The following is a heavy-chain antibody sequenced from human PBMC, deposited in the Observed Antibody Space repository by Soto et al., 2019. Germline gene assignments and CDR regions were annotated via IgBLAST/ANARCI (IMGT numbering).Heavy chain of an antibody. V-gene: IGHV1-69*01. J-gene: IGHJ6*04. Sequence: QVQLVQSGAEVKKPGSSVKVSCKASGGTFSSYAISWVRHAPGQGREWMGGIIPIFGTANYGQKFKGRVTITAAEATSTAYMELSRLRSEDTAVYYCARGGTMIVAQGGMDVSGKGPTVKVS. CDR3: ARGGTMIVAQGGMDV. CDR2: IIPIFGTA. CDR1: GGTFSSYA. D-gene: IGHD3-22*01.